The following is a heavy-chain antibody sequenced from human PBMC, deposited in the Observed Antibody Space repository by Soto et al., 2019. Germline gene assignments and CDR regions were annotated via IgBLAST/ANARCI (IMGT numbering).Heavy chain of an antibody. D-gene: IGHD2-2*01. V-gene: IGHV3-23*01. CDR3: AKWGHYIVAVPAAMEVDY. Sequence: GGSLRLSCAASGFTFSSYAMSWVRQAPGKGLEWVSAISGSGGGTYYADSVKGRFTISRDNSKNTLYLQMNSLRAEDTAVYYCAKWGHYIVAVPAAMEVDYWGQGTLVTV. CDR1: GFTFSSYA. CDR2: ISGSGGGT. J-gene: IGHJ4*02.